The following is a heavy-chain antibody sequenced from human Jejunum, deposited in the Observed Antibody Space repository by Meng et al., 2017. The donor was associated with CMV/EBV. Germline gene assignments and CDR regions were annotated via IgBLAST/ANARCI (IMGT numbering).Heavy chain of an antibody. CDR1: GYTFTSYA. V-gene: IGHV1-3*01. Sequence: QVQLGRSGAEVKRPGASVKVSCKASGYTFTSYAIHWVRQAPGQRLEWMGWINGGNGKTKYSQKFQGRVTITRDTSASTAYMELSSLRSEDTAVYYCARDVVVPAALTVRIDYWGQGTLVTVSS. CDR2: INGGNGKT. CDR3: ARDVVVPAALTVRIDY. D-gene: IGHD2-2*01. J-gene: IGHJ4*02.